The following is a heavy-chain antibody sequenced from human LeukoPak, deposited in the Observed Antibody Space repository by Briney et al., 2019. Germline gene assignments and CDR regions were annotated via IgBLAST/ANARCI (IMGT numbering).Heavy chain of an antibody. CDR2: INHSGST. J-gene: IGHJ4*02. D-gene: IGHD3-9*01. CDR3: ASGLYYDILTGPMYYFDY. Sequence: PSETLSLTCAVYGGSFSGYYWSWIRQPPGKGLEWIGEINHSGSTNYNPSLKSRVTISVDTSKNQFSLKLSSVTAADTAVYYCASGLYYDILTGPMYYFDYWGQGTLVTVSS. V-gene: IGHV4-34*01. CDR1: GGSFSGYY.